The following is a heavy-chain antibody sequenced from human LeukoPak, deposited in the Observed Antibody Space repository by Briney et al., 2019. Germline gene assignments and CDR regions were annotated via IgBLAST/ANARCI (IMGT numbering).Heavy chain of an antibody. CDR2: IYYSGST. D-gene: IGHD2-2*01. CDR3: ARYFSSTSCRSIDY. J-gene: IGHJ4*02. V-gene: IGHV4-39*01. Sequence: SETLSLTCTVSGGSISSSSYYWGWIRQPPGKGLEWIGSIYYSGSTYYNPSLKSRVTISVDTSKNQFSLKLSSVTAADTAVYYCARYFSSTSCRSIDYWGQGTLVTVSS. CDR1: GGSISSSSYY.